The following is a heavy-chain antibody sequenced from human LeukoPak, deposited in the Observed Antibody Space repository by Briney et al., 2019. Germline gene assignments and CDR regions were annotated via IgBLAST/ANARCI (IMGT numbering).Heavy chain of an antibody. V-gene: IGHV1-8*03. J-gene: IGHJ6*03. D-gene: IGHD3-22*01. CDR1: GYTFTSYD. Sequence: GASAKVSCKASGYTFTSYDINWVRQATGQGLEWMGWMNPNSGNTGYAQKFQGRVTITRNTSISTAYMELSSLRSEDTAVYYCARTVGYYYDSSGYPTYYYYYYMDVWGKGTTVTVSS. CDR2: MNPNSGNT. CDR3: ARTVGYYYDSSGYPTYYYYYYMDV.